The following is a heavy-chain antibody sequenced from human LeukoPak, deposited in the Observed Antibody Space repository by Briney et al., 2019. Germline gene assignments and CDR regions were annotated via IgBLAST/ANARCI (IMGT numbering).Heavy chain of an antibody. D-gene: IGHD3-3*01. CDR2: IKQDGSEK. V-gene: IGHV3-7*03. J-gene: IGHJ4*02. CDR3: ARDQYDTWSRRGNFDS. Sequence: GGSLRLSCAASGFTFSNFRMSWVRQAPGKGLEWVANIKQDGSEKNYVDSVKGRFTISRDNTKNSLYLQMNSLRAEDTAVFYCARDQYDTWSRRGNFDSWGQGTLVIVSS. CDR1: GFTFSNFR.